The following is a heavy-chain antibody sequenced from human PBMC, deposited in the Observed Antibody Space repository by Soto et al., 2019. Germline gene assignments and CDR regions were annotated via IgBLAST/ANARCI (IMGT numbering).Heavy chain of an antibody. J-gene: IGHJ4*02. V-gene: IGHV1-18*01. Sequence: QVQLVQSGVEVKKPGASVKVSCKTSGYTFTNYGVSWVRQAPGQGLEWVGWINAYNGHTNYAQNFHGRVTITTDTSTTTAYMDLRSLKSDDTAVYYCARDIDYDVDYWGQGTLVTVSS. D-gene: IGHD3-16*01. CDR3: ARDIDYDVDY. CDR1: GYTFTNYG. CDR2: INAYNGHT.